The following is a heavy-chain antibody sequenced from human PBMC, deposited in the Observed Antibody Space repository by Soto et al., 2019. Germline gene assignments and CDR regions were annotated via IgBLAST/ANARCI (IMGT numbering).Heavy chain of an antibody. CDR1: GDTFTDYY. CDR2: VNPSGGHT. D-gene: IGHD2-21*02. J-gene: IGHJ4*02. CDR3: ARGGHVVVVTAALDY. Sequence: QVQLMQSGAEVKKPGASVKVSCKASGDTFTDYYIHWVRQAPGQGLEWMGTVNPSGGHTTYAQHILGRVTMTRDTPSCAPYVELNSLTSHDTAIYYCARGGHVVVVTAALDYWGQGTLVTVSS. V-gene: IGHV1-46*01.